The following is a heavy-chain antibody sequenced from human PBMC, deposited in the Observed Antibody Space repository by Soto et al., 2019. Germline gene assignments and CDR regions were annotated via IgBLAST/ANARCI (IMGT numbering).Heavy chain of an antibody. CDR3: AREMHTHYFDY. Sequence: PSETTSLTCTASGGTISSYYWSWIRQPPGKGLEWIGYIYYSGSTNYNPSLKSRVTISVDTSKNQFSLKLSSVTAADTAVYYCAREMHTHYFDYWGQGTLVTVSS. CDR1: GGTISSYY. J-gene: IGHJ4*02. D-gene: IGHD2-21*01. CDR2: IYYSGST. V-gene: IGHV4-59*01.